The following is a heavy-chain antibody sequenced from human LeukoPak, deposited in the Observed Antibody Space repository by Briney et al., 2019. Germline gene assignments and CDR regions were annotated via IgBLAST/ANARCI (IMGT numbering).Heavy chain of an antibody. Sequence: SQTLSLTCAISGDSVSSDSAAWTWVRQSPSRGLEWLGSTHYRSEWYNDYAVSVKSRITINPDTSKNQFSLQLNSVTPEDTAVYYCARDSGDGSGSYTFDYWGQGTLVTVSS. V-gene: IGHV6-1*01. J-gene: IGHJ4*02. D-gene: IGHD3-10*01. CDR3: ARDSGDGSGSYTFDY. CDR1: GDSVSSDSAA. CDR2: THYRSEWYN.